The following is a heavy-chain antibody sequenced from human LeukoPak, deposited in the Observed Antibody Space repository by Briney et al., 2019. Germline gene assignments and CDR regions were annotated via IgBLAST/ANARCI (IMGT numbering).Heavy chain of an antibody. J-gene: IGHJ4*02. D-gene: IGHD2-15*01. CDR3: AREVDRSFGY. Sequence: GGSLRLSCAASGFRFSGFWMSWVRQAPGKGPEWVANINQESSEKYYEDSVRGRFTISRDNAENSLSLQMDNLRVEDTAVYFCAREVDRSFGYWGQGSLVIVSS. CDR2: INQESSEK. V-gene: IGHV3-7*01. CDR1: GFRFSGFW.